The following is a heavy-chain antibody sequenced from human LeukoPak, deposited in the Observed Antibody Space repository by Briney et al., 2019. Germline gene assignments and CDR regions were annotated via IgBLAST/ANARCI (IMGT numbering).Heavy chain of an antibody. CDR1: GYTFTSYG. V-gene: IGHV1-18*01. D-gene: IGHD2-2*01. CDR3: ARGSSRDIVVVPAAGYAFDI. J-gene: IGHJ3*02. Sequence: GASVKVSCKASGYTFTSYGISWVRQAPGQGLEWMGWISAYNGNTNYAQKLQGRVIMTTDTSTSTAYMELRSLRSDDTAVYYCARGSSRDIVVVPAAGYAFDIWGQGTMVTVSS. CDR2: ISAYNGNT.